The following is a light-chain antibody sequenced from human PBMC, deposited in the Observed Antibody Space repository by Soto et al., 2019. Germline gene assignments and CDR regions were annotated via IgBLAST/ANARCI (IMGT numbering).Light chain of an antibody. CDR3: QHYAAPPIT. J-gene: IGKJ5*01. CDR2: DAS. Sequence: DIQMTQSPSTLSASVGDRVTVTCRASQTIGSWLAWYQQKPGRAPKLLIFDASSLESGVPSRFSGNGSGTEFTLTIRRLEPEDFALYYCQHYAAPPITFGQGTRLEIK. CDR1: QTIGSW. V-gene: IGKV1-5*01.